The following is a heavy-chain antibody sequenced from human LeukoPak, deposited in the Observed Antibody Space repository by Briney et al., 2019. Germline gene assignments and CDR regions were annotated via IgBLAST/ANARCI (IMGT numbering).Heavy chain of an antibody. CDR2: IYTSGST. CDR3: ARDTPFMIVVAGTFDY. CDR1: GGSISSYY. D-gene: IGHD6-19*01. Sequence: SETLSLTCTVSGGSISSYYWSWIRQPAGKGLEWIGRIYTSGSTNYNPSLKSRVTMSVDTSKNQFSLKLSSVTAADTAVYYCARDTPFMIVVAGTFDYWGQGTLVTVSS. V-gene: IGHV4-4*07. J-gene: IGHJ4*02.